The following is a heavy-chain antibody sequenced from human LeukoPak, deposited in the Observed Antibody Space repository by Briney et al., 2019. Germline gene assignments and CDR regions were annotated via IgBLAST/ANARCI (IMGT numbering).Heavy chain of an antibody. J-gene: IGHJ4*02. Sequence: PGGSLRLSCAASGFTFSSYAMSWVRQAPGKGLEWVSAISGSGGSTYYADSVKSRFTISRDNSKNTLYLQMNSLRAEDTAVYYCAARGAVVVAARDYWGQGTLVTVSS. D-gene: IGHD2-15*01. CDR3: AARGAVVVAARDY. CDR2: ISGSGGST. V-gene: IGHV3-23*01. CDR1: GFTFSSYA.